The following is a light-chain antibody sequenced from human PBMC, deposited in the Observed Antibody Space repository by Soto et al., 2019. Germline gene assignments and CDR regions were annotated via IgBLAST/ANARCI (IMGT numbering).Light chain of an antibody. J-gene: IGKJ5*01. CDR2: GAS. Sequence: EIVLTQSPGTLSLSPGERATLSCRASQTVRNNYLAWYQQKPGQAPRLLIYGASIRATGIPARFSGSGSGTEFTLTISSLQSEDFAVYYCQQYNNWPITFGQGTRLEIK. CDR3: QQYNNWPIT. V-gene: IGKV3-15*01. CDR1: QTVRNN.